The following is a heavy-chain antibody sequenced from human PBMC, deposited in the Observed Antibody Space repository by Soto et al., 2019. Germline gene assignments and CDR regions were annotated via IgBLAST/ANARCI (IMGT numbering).Heavy chain of an antibody. CDR2: ISAYNGNT. CDR3: ARLPAPYYYDSSGYPPRFFDY. D-gene: IGHD3-22*01. J-gene: IGHJ4*02. Sequence: ASVKVSCKASGYTFTSYGISWVRQAPGQGLEWMGWISAYNGNTNYAQKLQGRVTMTTDTSTSTAYMELRSLRSDDTAVYYCARLPAPYYYDSSGYPPRFFDYWGRGTLVTVSS. V-gene: IGHV1-18*04. CDR1: GYTFTSYG.